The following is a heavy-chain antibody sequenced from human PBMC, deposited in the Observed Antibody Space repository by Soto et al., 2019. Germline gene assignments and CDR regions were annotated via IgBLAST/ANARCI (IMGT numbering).Heavy chain of an antibody. V-gene: IGHV1-18*01. Sequence: GASVKVSCKASGYTFTSYGISWVRQAPGQGLEWMGWISAYNGNTNYAQNLQGRVTVTTDTSTSTAYMELRSLRSDDTAVYYCARDALPYYYSSMASDSWGQGTLVTV. CDR1: GYTFTSYG. D-gene: IGHD3-22*01. CDR2: ISAYNGNT. CDR3: ARDALPYYYSSMASDS. J-gene: IGHJ4*02.